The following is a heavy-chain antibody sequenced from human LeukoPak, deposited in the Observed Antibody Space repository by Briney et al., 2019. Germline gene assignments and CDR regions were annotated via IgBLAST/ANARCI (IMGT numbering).Heavy chain of an antibody. V-gene: IGHV1-69*02. D-gene: IGHD2-2*01. J-gene: IGHJ5*02. CDR3: ARSTSHYRPNWFDP. CDR1: EGTFSSYT. Sequence: SVKVSCKASEGTFSSYTISGVRQAPGQGLEWMGRIIPILGIANYAQKYQGRVTITADKSTSTVYMELSSLRSEDTAVYYCARSTSHYRPNWFDPWGQGTLVTVSS. CDR2: IIPILGIA.